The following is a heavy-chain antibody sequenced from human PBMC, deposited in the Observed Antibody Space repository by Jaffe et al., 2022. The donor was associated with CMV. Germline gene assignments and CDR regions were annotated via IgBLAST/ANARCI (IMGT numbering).Heavy chain of an antibody. CDR3: AREDCSSTSCYALDYYYYMDV. D-gene: IGHD2-2*01. Sequence: EVQLVESGGGLVQPGGSLRLSCAASGFTFSSYWMSWVRQAPGKGLEWVANIKQDGSEKYYVDSVKGRFTISRDNAKNSLYLQMNSLRAEDTAVYYCAREDCSSTSCYALDYYYYMDVWGKGTTVTVSS. CDR1: GFTFSSYW. V-gene: IGHV3-7*03. J-gene: IGHJ6*03. CDR2: IKQDGSEK.